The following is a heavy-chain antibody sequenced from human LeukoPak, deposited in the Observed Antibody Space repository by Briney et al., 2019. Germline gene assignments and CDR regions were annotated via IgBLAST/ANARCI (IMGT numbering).Heavy chain of an antibody. D-gene: IGHD2-2*01. Sequence: GRSLRLSCAASGFTFSSYAMHWVRQAPGKGLEWVPIISYDGSDTYYTDSVKGRFTISRDNSKNTLYLQMNSLRAEDTAVYYCASARVVEVLATPTALHYWGQGTLVTVSS. CDR1: GFTFSSYA. CDR2: ISYDGSDT. J-gene: IGHJ4*02. V-gene: IGHV3-30-3*01. CDR3: ASARVVEVLATPTALHY.